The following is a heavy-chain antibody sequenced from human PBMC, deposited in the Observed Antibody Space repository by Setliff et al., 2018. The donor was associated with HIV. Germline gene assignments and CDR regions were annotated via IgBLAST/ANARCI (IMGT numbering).Heavy chain of an antibody. D-gene: IGHD3-22*01. V-gene: IGHV1-46*03. CDR2: INPISGNT. CDR3: ARGPTRSGAVYDSDGYYLRFFGY. CDR1: GYTFTSYY. Sequence: GASVKVSCKASGYTFTSYYVHWVRQAPGQGLEWMGIINPISGNTNYAQNFQGRVTMTRDTSTSIVYMELSSLRSEDTAVYYCARGPTRSGAVYDSDGYYLRFFGYWGQGALVTVSS. J-gene: IGHJ4*02.